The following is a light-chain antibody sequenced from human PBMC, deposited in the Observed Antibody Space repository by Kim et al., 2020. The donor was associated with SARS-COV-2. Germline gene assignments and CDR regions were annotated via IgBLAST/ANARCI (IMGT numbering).Light chain of an antibody. V-gene: IGKV1-39*01. J-gene: IGKJ2*01. Sequence: SASVGDRVTMTCQTSQTIGTYLNWCQQKPGKAPKVLIYGASNLQSGVPSRFSGSRYGTDFTLTISSLQPEDFGNYVCQQTYSTPYTFGQGTKLEI. CDR3: QQTYSTPYT. CDR2: GAS. CDR1: QTIGTY.